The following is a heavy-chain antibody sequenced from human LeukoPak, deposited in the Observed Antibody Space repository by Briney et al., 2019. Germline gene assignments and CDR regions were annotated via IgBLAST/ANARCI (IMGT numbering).Heavy chain of an antibody. Sequence: GGSLRLSCAASGFTFSSYAMSWVRQAPGRGLEWVSAVSGDSKYIYYTDSVKGRFTISRDNAKNSVFLQMNSLRVEDTAVYYCAREGGDYGDYWGQGTLVTVSS. J-gene: IGHJ4*02. CDR2: VSGDSKYI. CDR1: GFTFSSYA. V-gene: IGHV3-21*01. CDR3: AREGGDYGDY. D-gene: IGHD4-17*01.